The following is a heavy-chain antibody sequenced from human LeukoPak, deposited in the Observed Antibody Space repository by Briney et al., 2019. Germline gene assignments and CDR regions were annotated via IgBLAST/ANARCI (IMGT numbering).Heavy chain of an antibody. CDR3: ARGHYYDSRSPWDY. CDR2: IYDTGST. J-gene: IGHJ4*02. CDR1: GGSISSYY. V-gene: IGHV4-59*01. Sequence: PSETLSLTCTVSGGSISSYYWSWIRQPPGKGLEWIGYIYDTGSTNYNPSLKSRVTISVDTSKNRFSLNLSSVTAADTAVYYCARGHYYDSRSPWDYWGQGTLVTVSS. D-gene: IGHD3-22*01.